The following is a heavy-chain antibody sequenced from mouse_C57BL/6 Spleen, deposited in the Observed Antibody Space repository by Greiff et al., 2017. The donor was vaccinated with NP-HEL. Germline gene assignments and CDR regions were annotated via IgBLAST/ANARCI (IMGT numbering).Heavy chain of an antibody. CDR1: GSTFTSYW. D-gene: IGHD3-3*01. CDR3: ARVGTNPDAMDY. CDR2: IYPGSGST. J-gene: IGHJ4*01. Sequence: QVQLQQPGAELVKPGASVKLSCKASGSTFTSYWIPWVQQRPGQGLEWIGDIYPGSGSTNYHEKFKNKATLTVDTSSSTAYMQLSSLTSEDSAVYYCARVGTNPDAMDYWGQGTSVTVSS. V-gene: IGHV1-55*01.